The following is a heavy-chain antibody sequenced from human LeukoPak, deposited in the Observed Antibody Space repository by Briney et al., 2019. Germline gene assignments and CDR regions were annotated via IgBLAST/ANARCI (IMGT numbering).Heavy chain of an antibody. CDR2: IRYDGSNK. V-gene: IGHV3-30*02. J-gene: IGHJ4*02. CDR1: GFTFSSYG. D-gene: IGHD2-2*01. CDR3: AKDMCPSTSCYGTFDY. Sequence: GGSLRLSCAASGFTFSSYGMHWVRQAADKGLEWVAFIRYDGSNKYYADSVKGRFTISRDNSKNTLYLQMNNLRAEDTTMYYCAKDMCPSTSCYGTFDYWGQGTLVTVSS.